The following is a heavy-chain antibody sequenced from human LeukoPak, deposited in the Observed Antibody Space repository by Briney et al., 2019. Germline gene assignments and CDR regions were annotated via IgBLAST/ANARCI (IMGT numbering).Heavy chain of an antibody. CDR2: ISGSGGST. J-gene: IGHJ5*02. CDR1: GFTFSSYA. D-gene: IGHD2-15*01. Sequence: GGSLRLSCAASGFTFSSYAMSWVRQAPGKGLEWVSAISGSGGSTYYADSVKGRFTISRDNSKNTLYLQMNSLGAEDTAVYYCAKGSVVVAATPSHWFDPWGQGTLVTVSS. CDR3: AKGSVVVAATPSHWFDP. V-gene: IGHV3-23*01.